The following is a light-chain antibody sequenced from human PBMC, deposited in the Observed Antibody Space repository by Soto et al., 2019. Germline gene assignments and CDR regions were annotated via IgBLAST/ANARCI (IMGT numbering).Light chain of an antibody. Sequence: EIVLTQSPATLSLSPGERATLSCRASQSVNNFVAWFQQKPGQAPRLLIYDVSNRATGIPARFSGSGSGADFTLTISSVVPEDFALYFCQQRTTFGGGTRVEIK. J-gene: IGKJ4*01. CDR3: QQRTT. V-gene: IGKV3-11*01. CDR1: QSVNNF. CDR2: DVS.